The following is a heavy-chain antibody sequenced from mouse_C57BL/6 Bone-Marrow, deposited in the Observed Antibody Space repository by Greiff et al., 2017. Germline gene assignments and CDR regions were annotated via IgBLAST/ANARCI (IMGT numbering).Heavy chain of an antibody. CDR3: ASGLLRLWFAY. V-gene: IGHV5-12*01. CDR2: IINGGGST. D-gene: IGHD1-1*01. CDR1: GFTFSDYY. Sequence: EVKLVESGGGLVQPGGSLKLSCAASGFTFSDYYMYWVRQTPEKRLEWVAYIINGGGSTYYPDTVQGRFTISRATAKNTLYLQMSRLKSEDTAMYYFASGLLRLWFAYWGQGTLVTVSA. J-gene: IGHJ3*01.